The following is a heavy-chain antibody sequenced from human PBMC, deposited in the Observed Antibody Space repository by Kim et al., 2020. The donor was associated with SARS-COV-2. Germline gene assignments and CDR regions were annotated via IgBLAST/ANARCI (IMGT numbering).Heavy chain of an antibody. CDR1: GFTFSNYW. D-gene: IGHD4-17*01. Sequence: GGSLRLSCAASGFTFSNYWMHWVRQGPGKGLVWVSRSSPDGTITAYADSVKGRFTIHRDNGKHTLYLQLNSLRAEDTAVYYCARETEYGHKVFDFWGQGTLVTASS. CDR3: ARETEYGHKVFDF. V-gene: IGHV3-74*01. J-gene: IGHJ4*02. CDR2: SSPDGTIT.